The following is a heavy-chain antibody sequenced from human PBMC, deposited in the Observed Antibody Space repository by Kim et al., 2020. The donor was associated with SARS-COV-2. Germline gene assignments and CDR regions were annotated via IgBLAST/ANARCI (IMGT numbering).Heavy chain of an antibody. J-gene: IGHJ4*02. CDR3: AKDGLVIISYFDY. D-gene: IGHD3-10*01. V-gene: IGHV3-30*18. CDR2: ISYDGSNK. CDR1: GFTFSSYG. Sequence: GGSLRLSCAASGFTFSSYGMHWVRQAPGKGLEWVAVISYDGSNKYYADSVKGRFTISRDNSKNTLYLQMNSLRAEDTAVYYCAKDGLVIISYFDYWGQGT.